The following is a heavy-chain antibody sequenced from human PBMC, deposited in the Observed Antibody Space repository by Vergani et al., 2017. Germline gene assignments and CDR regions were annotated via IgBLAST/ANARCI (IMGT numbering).Heavy chain of an antibody. CDR2: IYYSGST. CDR1: GGSISSGGYY. D-gene: IGHD1-14*01. CDR3: ARSEPIRDYYYCGMDV. J-gene: IGHJ6*02. Sequence: QVQLQESGPGLVKPSQTLSLTCTVSGGSISSGGYYWSWIRQHPGKGLVWIGYIYYSGSTYYNPSLKSRVTITVDTSKNQFSLKLSSVTAADTAVYYCARSEPIRDYYYCGMDVWGQGTTVTVAS. V-gene: IGHV4-31*03.